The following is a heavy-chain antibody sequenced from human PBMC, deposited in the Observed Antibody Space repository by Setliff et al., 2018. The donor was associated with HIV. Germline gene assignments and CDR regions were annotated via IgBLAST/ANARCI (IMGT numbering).Heavy chain of an antibody. CDR3: ANGGSGGQFDH. CDR1: GYTFTQSHD. V-gene: IGHV1-3*01. Sequence: ASVKVSCKTSGYTFTQSHDLHWVRQVPGQGPEWMGWINLVTGKTAYLQKFQGRVIITRDTPASTAFMEMSSLRSEDTAVYFCANGGSGGQFDHWGQGTLVTVSS. CDR2: INLVTGKT. J-gene: IGHJ4*02. D-gene: IGHD3-16*01.